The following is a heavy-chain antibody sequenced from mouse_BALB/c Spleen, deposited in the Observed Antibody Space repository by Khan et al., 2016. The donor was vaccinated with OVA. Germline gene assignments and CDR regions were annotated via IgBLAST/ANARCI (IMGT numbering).Heavy chain of an antibody. V-gene: IGHV9-3-1*01. CDR1: GYTFTNYG. D-gene: IGHD1-1*01. J-gene: IGHJ4*01. CDR3: ARGSSWAMDY. Sequence: QIQLVQSGPELKKPGETVKISCKASGYTFTNYGMNWVKQAPGKGLKWMGWIYTYTGEPTYADDFKGRFAFSLESSASTAYLQINTLTNEDTATYFCARGSSWAMDYWGQGTSVTVSS. CDR2: IYTYTGEP.